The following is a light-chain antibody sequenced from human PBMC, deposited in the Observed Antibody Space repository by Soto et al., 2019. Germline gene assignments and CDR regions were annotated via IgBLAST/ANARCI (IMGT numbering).Light chain of an antibody. CDR3: HQYRVWPPFT. CDR2: GAS. Sequence: TQSPATLSVSPGERAILSCRASQNIAANLAWYQQKPGQTPRLLIVGASSRAPGVPARFSGSGSDSDYTLTITGVQSEDCAVYYCHQYRVWPPFTFGGGTKVEIK. J-gene: IGKJ4*01. CDR1: QNIAAN. V-gene: IGKV3-15*01.